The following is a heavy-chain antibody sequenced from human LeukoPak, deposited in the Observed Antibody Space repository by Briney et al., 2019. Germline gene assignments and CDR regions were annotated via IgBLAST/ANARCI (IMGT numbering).Heavy chain of an antibody. D-gene: IGHD3-22*01. Sequence: ASVKVSCKASGYTFTSYGISWVRQAPGQGLEWMGWISAYNGNTNYAQKLQGRVTMTTDTSTSTAYMELRSLRSDDTAVYYCAREAGYYYDSSGYLHFDYWGQGTPITVSS. CDR3: AREAGYYYDSSGYLHFDY. J-gene: IGHJ4*02. CDR1: GYTFTSYG. V-gene: IGHV1-18*01. CDR2: ISAYNGNT.